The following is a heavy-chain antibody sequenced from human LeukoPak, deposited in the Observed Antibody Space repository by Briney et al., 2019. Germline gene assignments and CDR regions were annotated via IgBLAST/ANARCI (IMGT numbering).Heavy chain of an antibody. J-gene: IGHJ4*02. V-gene: IGHV3-23*01. D-gene: IGHD6-13*01. CDR2: ISGSGGST. Sequence: GGSLRLSCAASGFTFSIYAMTWVRQAPGKGLEWISTISGSGGSTYYADSVKGRFTISRDNSKNTLYLQMNSLRAEDTAVYYWGKDRGQQRVFNYWGQETLVTVSS. CDR1: GFTFSIYA. CDR3: GKDRGQQRVFNY.